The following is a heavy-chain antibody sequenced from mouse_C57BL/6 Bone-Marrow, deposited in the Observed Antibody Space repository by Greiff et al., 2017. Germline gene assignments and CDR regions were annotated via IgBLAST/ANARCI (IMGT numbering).Heavy chain of an antibody. Sequence: DVHLVESGGDLVKPGGSLKLSCAASGFTFSSYGMSWVRQTPDKRLEWVATISSGGSYTYYPDSVKGRFTISRDNAKNTLYLPMSSLKSEDTAMYYCARMMVAWFAYWGQGTLVTVSA. CDR1: GFTFSSYG. V-gene: IGHV5-6*01. J-gene: IGHJ3*01. CDR3: ARMMVAWFAY. D-gene: IGHD2-3*01. CDR2: ISSGGSYT.